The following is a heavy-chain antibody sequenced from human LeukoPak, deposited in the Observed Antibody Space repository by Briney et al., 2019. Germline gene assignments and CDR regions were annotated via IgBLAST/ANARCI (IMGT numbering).Heavy chain of an antibody. CDR1: GFTFGDYA. CDR2: ITSKAYGGTT. V-gene: IGHV3-49*04. D-gene: IGHD3-16*01. Sequence: GGSLRLSCTASGFTFGDYAMSWVRQAPGKGLEWVGFITSKAYGGTTEYAASVKGRFTISRDDSKSIAYLQMTSLRTEDTAVYYCTRDMIYTLHYWGQGTLVTVSS. CDR3: TRDMIYTLHY. J-gene: IGHJ4*02.